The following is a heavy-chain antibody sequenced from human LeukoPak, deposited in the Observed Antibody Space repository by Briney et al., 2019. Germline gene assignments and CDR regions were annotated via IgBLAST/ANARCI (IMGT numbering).Heavy chain of an antibody. J-gene: IGHJ4*02. CDR2: ISASGGST. D-gene: IGHD1-26*01. V-gene: IGHV3-23*01. CDR1: GFTFSSSA. CDR3: AKGQRWESPHYLDS. Sequence: GGSLRLSCAASGFTFSSSAMSWVRQVPGKGLEWVSGISASGGSTSYADSVRGRFTISRDNSKNTLYVQMNSLRDEDTAVYYCAKGQRWESPHYLDSWGQGTLVTVSS.